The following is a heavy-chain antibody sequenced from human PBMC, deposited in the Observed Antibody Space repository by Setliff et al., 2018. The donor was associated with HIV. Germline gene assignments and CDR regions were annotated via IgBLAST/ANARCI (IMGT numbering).Heavy chain of an antibody. D-gene: IGHD2-8*01. Sequence: SLRLSCAASGFPFSDFWMHWVRQAPGKGMEWVASVSPDGSRNYCVGSVKGRCTASRDNAKSSLYLQMNSLRAEDTAVYYCARVLLRTNAVYGVVSNRFDPWGQGTLVTVSS. CDR1: GFPFSDFW. CDR2: VSPDGSRN. V-gene: IGHV3-7*03. CDR3: ARVLLRTNAVYGVVSNRFDP. J-gene: IGHJ5*02.